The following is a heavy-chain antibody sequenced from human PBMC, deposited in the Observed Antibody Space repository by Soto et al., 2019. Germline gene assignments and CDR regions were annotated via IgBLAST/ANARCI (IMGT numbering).Heavy chain of an antibody. D-gene: IGHD3-16*01. Sequence: QVQLVESGGGVVQPGRSLRLSCAASGFTFSSYAMHWVRQAPGKGLEWVAVISYDGSNKYYADSVKGRFTISRDNSKNTLYLQMNSLRAEDTAVYYCARDCRTLAYYYYGMDVWGQGTTVTVSS. V-gene: IGHV3-30-3*01. J-gene: IGHJ6*02. CDR3: ARDCRTLAYYYYGMDV. CDR2: ISYDGSNK. CDR1: GFTFSSYA.